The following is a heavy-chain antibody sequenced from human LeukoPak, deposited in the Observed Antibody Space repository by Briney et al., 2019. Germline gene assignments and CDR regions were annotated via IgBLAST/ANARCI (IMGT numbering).Heavy chain of an antibody. D-gene: IGHD4/OR15-4a*01. J-gene: IGHJ4*02. CDR1: GFTFSSYS. Sequence: GGPLRLSCAASGFTFSSYSMNWVRQAPGKGLEWVSALSGSGVDTYYADSVKGRFTISRDNSKNTLYLQMDSLRAEDTAVYYCASRLKNPSDYGLSKYYFDSWGQGTLVTVSS. CDR3: ASRLKNPSDYGLSKYYFDS. CDR2: LSGSGVDT. V-gene: IGHV3-23*01.